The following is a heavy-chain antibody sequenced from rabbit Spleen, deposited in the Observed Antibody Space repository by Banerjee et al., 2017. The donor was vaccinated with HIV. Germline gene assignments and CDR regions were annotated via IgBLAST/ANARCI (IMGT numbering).Heavy chain of an antibody. CDR1: GFSFSSSSW. CDR2: VYAGSSGTT. D-gene: IGHD8-1*01. V-gene: IGHV1S45*01. Sequence: EESGGGLVQPEGSLTLTCTASGFSFSSSSWICWGRQAPGKGLEWIACVYAGSSGTTYYASWAKGRFTVSKTSSTTVTLQMTSLTAADTATYFCARDTGSSFSTYGMDLWGQGTLVTVS. CDR3: ARDTGSSFSTYGMDL. J-gene: IGHJ6*01.